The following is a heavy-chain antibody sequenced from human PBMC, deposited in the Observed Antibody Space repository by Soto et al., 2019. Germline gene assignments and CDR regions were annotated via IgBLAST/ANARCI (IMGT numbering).Heavy chain of an antibody. Sequence: EVQLVESGGGLVQPGGSLRLSCAASGFTFSSYEMNWVRQAPGKGLEWVAYIRSSGSTIYYADSVKGRFTISRDNAKSSLYLEMNSRRADDTAEYYCARDKGGYDFAYYYYGMDVWGQGTTVTVSS. CDR2: IRSSGSTI. J-gene: IGHJ6*02. D-gene: IGHD3-16*01. V-gene: IGHV3-48*03. CDR1: GFTFSSYE. CDR3: ARDKGGYDFAYYYYGMDV.